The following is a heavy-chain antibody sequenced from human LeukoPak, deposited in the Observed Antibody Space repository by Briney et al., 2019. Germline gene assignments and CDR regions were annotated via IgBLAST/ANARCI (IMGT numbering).Heavy chain of an antibody. D-gene: IGHD6-19*01. CDR1: GFTFSVYA. J-gene: IGHJ4*02. CDR2: ISGSGCTI. CDR3: AREHGRGWSDAFDY. Sequence: SGGSLRLSCAASGFTFSVYAMSWIRQAPGKGLEWVSSISGSGCTIYYADSVKGRFTISRDNAKNSLYLQMNSLRAEDTAVYYLAREHGRGWSDAFDYWGQGTLVTVSS. V-gene: IGHV3-11*01.